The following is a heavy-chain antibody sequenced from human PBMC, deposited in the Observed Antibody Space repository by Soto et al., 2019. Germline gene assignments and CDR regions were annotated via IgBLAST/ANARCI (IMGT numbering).Heavy chain of an antibody. J-gene: IGHJ4*02. V-gene: IGHV4-39*01. D-gene: IGHD3-16*01. CDR3: ARQPVGGTAYYFDY. CDR1: GGSISSSSYY. CDR2: IYYSGST. Sequence: SETLSLTCTVSGGSISSSSYYWGWIRQPPGKGLEWIGSIYYSGSTYYNPSLKSRVTISVDTSKNQFSLKLRSVTAADTAVYYCARQPVGGTAYYFDYWGQGTLVTVSS.